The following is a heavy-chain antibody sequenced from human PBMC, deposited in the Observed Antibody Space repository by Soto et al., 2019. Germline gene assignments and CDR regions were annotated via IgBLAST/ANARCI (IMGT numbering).Heavy chain of an antibody. CDR1: GGSISSGGYS. Sequence: TLSLTCAVSGGSISSGGYSWSWIRQPPGKGLEWIGYIYHSGSTYYNPSLRSRVTISVDRSKNQFSLKLSSVTAADTAVYYCARGEYSSSSGFDYWGQGTLVTVSS. J-gene: IGHJ4*02. V-gene: IGHV4-30-2*01. D-gene: IGHD6-6*01. CDR3: ARGEYSSSSGFDY. CDR2: IYHSGST.